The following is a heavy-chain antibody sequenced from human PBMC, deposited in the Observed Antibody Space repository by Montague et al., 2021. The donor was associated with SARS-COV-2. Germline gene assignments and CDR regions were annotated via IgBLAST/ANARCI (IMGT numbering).Heavy chain of an antibody. CDR3: AIGQLVQFDAFDI. V-gene: IGHV3-30*04. CDR2: ISYDGSNK. J-gene: IGHJ3*02. CDR1: GFTFSSYA. Sequence: SLRLSCAASGFTFSSYAMHWVRQAPGKGLEWVAVISYDGSNKYYADSVKGRFTISRDNSKNTLYLQMNSLRAEDTAVYYCAIGQLVQFDAFDIWGQRTMVTVSS. D-gene: IGHD6-13*01.